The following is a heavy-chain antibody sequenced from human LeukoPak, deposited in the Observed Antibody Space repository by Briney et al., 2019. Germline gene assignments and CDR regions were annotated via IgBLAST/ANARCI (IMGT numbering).Heavy chain of an antibody. CDR3: ARESSSVGVIPPYDAFDI. D-gene: IGHD3-16*02. V-gene: IGHV4-59*01. J-gene: IGHJ3*02. Sequence: PSETLSLTYTVSGGSISGYYWSWIRQPPGKGLEWIGYIYYSGSTNYNPSLKSRVTISVDTSKNQFSLKLSSVTAADTAVYYCARESSSVGVIPPYDAFDIWGQGTMVTVSS. CDR1: GGSISGYY. CDR2: IYYSGST.